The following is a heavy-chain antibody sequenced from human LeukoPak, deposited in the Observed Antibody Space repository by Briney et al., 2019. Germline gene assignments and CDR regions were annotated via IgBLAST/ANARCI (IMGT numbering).Heavy chain of an antibody. V-gene: IGHV4-34*01. CDR1: GGSTSSYY. CDR2: INYSGST. J-gene: IGHJ4*02. Sequence: PSETLSLTCTVSGGSTSSYYWSWIRQPPGKGLEWIGEINYSGSTNYNPSLKSRVTISVDTSKNQFSLKLSSVTAADTAVYYCAREDSSGYYEYWGQGTLVTVSS. D-gene: IGHD3-22*01. CDR3: AREDSSGYYEY.